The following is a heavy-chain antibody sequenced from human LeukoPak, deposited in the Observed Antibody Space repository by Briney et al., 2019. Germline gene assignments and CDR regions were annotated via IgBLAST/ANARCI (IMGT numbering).Heavy chain of an antibody. D-gene: IGHD6-13*01. Sequence: PSETLSLTCTVSGGSISSYYWSWIRRPPGKGLEWIGYIYYSGSTNYNPSLKSRVTISVDTSKNQFSLKLSSVTAADTAVYYCARTSRIAAAGARSDYWGQGTLVTVSS. V-gene: IGHV4-59*01. J-gene: IGHJ4*02. CDR2: IYYSGST. CDR3: ARTSRIAAAGARSDY. CDR1: GGSISSYY.